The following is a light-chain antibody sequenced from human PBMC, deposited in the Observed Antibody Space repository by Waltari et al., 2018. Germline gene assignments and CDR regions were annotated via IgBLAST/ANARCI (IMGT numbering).Light chain of an antibody. V-gene: IGKV3-20*01. CDR1: QSVSSSY. Sequence: EIVLTQSPGTLSLSPGERATLSCRASQSVSSSYLAWYQQKPGQAPRLLIYCASNRATGIPDRFSGSGSGTDFTLTISRLEPEDFAMYYCQQYGSSPRTFGGGTKVEIK. J-gene: IGKJ4*01. CDR2: CAS. CDR3: QQYGSSPRT.